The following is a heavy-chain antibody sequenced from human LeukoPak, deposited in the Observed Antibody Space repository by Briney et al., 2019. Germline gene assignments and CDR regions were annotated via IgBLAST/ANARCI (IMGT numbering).Heavy chain of an antibody. D-gene: IGHD3-22*01. J-gene: IGHJ4*02. Sequence: GSLRLSCAASGFTFSDYYMSWIRQAPGKGLEWVSYISSSGSTIYYADSVKGRFTISRDNAKNSLYLQMNSLRAEDTAVYYCARDLLTYYYDSSGHPEGGYWGQGTLVTVSS. CDR1: GFTFSDYY. CDR2: ISSSGSTI. V-gene: IGHV3-11*04. CDR3: ARDLLTYYYDSSGHPEGGY.